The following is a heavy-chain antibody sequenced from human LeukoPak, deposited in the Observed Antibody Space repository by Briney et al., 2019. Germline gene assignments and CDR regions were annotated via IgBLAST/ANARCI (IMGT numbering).Heavy chain of an antibody. V-gene: IGHV4-39*01. Sequence: SETLSLTCTVSGGSISSSPYYWGWIRQPPGKGLEWIGSIYYSGITYYNPSLKSRVTISVDTSKNQFSLKLSSVTAADTAVYYCAIHYSGSYPNPFDYWGQGTLVTVSS. CDR3: AIHYSGSYPNPFDY. D-gene: IGHD1-26*01. CDR1: GGSISSSPYY. CDR2: IYYSGIT. J-gene: IGHJ4*02.